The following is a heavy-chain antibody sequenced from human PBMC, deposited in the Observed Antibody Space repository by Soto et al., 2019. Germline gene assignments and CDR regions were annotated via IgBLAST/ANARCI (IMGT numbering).Heavy chain of an antibody. CDR1: GFTFSSYW. CDR2: IKQDGSEK. V-gene: IGHV3-7*01. CDR3: AREAAGSTSYKSAAFDI. Sequence: GVSLRLSCAASGFTFSSYWMSWVRQAPGKGLEWVANIKQDGSEKYYVDSVKGRFTISRDNAKNSLYLQMNSLRAEDTAVYYCAREAAGSTSYKSAAFDIWGQGTMVTVSS. D-gene: IGHD2-2*01. J-gene: IGHJ3*02.